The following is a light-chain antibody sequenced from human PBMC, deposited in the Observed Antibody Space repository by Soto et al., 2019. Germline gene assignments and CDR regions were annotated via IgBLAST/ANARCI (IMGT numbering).Light chain of an antibody. CDR2: DAS. V-gene: IGKV3-20*01. CDR3: QQFSSYPLT. Sequence: EFVLTQAPVTLSLSPGESATLSSRSSQTVRNNYLAWYQQKPGQAPRLLIYDASSRATGIPDRVSGGGSGTDFTLAISRLEPEDFAVYYCQQFSSYPLTFGGGTKVDIK. CDR1: QTVRNNY. J-gene: IGKJ4*01.